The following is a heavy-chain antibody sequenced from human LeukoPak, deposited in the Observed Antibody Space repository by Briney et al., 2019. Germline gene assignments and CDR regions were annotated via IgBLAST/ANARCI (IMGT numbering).Heavy chain of an antibody. D-gene: IGHD2-2*01. J-gene: IGHJ5*02. CDR1: GSTFGNYY. V-gene: IGHV3-7*03. CDR2: IKHDGNWK. Sequence: GGSLRLSCAASGSTFGNYYMSWVRQAPGKGLEWVANIKHDGNWKFYADSVKGRFTVSRDNAEKSVYLHMSSLRAEDTAMYYCARVGTSWGLFDPWGQGTLVTVSS. CDR3: ARVGTSWGLFDP.